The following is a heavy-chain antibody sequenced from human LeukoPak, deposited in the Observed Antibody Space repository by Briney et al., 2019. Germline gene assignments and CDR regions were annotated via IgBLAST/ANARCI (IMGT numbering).Heavy chain of an antibody. CDR2: INHSRST. CDR1: GGSFSGYY. Sequence: SETLSLTCAVSGGSFSGYYWSWIRQPPGKGLEWIGEINHSRSTNYNPSLKSRVTISVDTSKSQFSLKLSSVTAADTAVYYCARGSSSAQDYWGQGTLVTVSS. J-gene: IGHJ4*02. D-gene: IGHD6-13*01. CDR3: ARGSSSAQDY. V-gene: IGHV4-34*01.